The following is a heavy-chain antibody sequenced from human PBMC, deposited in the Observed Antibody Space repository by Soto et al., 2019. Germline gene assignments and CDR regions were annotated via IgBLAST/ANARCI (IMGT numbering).Heavy chain of an antibody. J-gene: IGHJ5*02. Sequence: ASVKVSCKASGYTFTSYGISWVRQAPGQGLEWMGWISAYNGNTNYAQKLQGRVTMTTDTSTSTAYMELRSLRSDDTAVYYCARDSSYYDFWSGYLSRNWFDPWGQGTLVTVSS. D-gene: IGHD3-3*01. CDR1: GYTFTSYG. V-gene: IGHV1-18*01. CDR3: ARDSSYYDFWSGYLSRNWFDP. CDR2: ISAYNGNT.